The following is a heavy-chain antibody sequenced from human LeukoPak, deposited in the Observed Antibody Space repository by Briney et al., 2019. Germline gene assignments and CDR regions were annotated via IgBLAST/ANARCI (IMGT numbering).Heavy chain of an antibody. CDR2: IYYSGST. CDR3: ARDARDYYDSSGYEFDY. D-gene: IGHD3-22*01. J-gene: IGHJ4*02. Sequence: SETLSLTCTVSGGSISSYYRSWIRQPPGKGLEWIGYIYYSGSTNYNPSLKSRVTISVDTSKNQFSLKLSSVTAADTAVYYCARDARDYYDSSGYEFDYWGQGTLVTVSS. CDR1: GGSISSYY. V-gene: IGHV4-59*01.